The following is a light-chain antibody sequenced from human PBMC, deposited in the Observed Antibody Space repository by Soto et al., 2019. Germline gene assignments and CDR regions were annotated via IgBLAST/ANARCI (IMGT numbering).Light chain of an antibody. CDR3: ATWDSSLNAWV. CDR1: SSNIGENY. CDR2: DNN. J-gene: IGLJ3*02. V-gene: IGLV1-51*01. Sequence: QSVLTQPPSVSAAPEQKVTISCSGSSSNIGENYVSWYQQLPGTAPKLLIYDNNQRPACIPDRFSVSKSATSATLGISGLQTGDEADYYCATWDSSLNAWVFGGGTKLTVL.